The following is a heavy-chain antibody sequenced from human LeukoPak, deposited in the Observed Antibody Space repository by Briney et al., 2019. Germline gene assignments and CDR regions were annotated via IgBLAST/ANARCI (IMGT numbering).Heavy chain of an antibody. CDR3: ARGGPFFSSSSSKEYYFDY. Sequence: SVKVSCKASGYTFTSYGISWVRQAPGQGLEWMGWISAYNGNTNYAQKLQGRVTMTTDTSTSTAYMELRSLRSDDTAVYYCARGGPFFSSSSSKEYYFDYWGQGTLVTVSS. CDR2: ISAYNGNT. CDR1: GYTFTSYG. V-gene: IGHV1-18*01. D-gene: IGHD6-6*01. J-gene: IGHJ4*02.